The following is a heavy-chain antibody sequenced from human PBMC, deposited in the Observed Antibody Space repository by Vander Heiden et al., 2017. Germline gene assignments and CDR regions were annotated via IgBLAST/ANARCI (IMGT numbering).Heavy chain of an antibody. CDR1: GFTFRNAW. D-gene: IGHD3-3*01. CDR3: TTHYDFWSGWNDY. V-gene: IGHV3-15*07. Sequence: EVQLVESGGGLVKPGGSLRLSCAASGFTFRNAWMNWVRQAPGKGLEWVGRIKSKTDGGTTDYAAPVKGRFTISRDDSKNTLYLQMNSLKTEDTAVYYCTTHYDFWSGWNDYWGQGTLVTVSS. CDR2: IKSKTDGGTT. J-gene: IGHJ4*02.